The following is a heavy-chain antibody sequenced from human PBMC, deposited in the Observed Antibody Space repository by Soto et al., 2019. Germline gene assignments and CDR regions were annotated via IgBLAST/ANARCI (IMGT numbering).Heavy chain of an antibody. Sequence: PGESLKISCKGSGYSFTSYWIGWVRQMPGKGLEWMGIIYPGDSDTRYSPSFQGQVTISADKSISTAYLQWSSLKASDTAMYYCASTGVDTAMVPPYYYYGMDVWGQGTTVTVSS. D-gene: IGHD5-18*01. CDR2: IYPGDSDT. CDR1: GYSFTSYW. J-gene: IGHJ6*02. V-gene: IGHV5-51*01. CDR3: ASTGVDTAMVPPYYYYGMDV.